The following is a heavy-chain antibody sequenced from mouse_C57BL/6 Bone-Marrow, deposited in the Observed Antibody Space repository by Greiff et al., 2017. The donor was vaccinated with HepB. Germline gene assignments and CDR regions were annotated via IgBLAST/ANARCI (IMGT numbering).Heavy chain of an antibody. CDR1: GYSITSGYY. Sequence: EVQRVESGPGLVKPSQSLSLTCSVTGYSITSGYYWNWIRQFPGNKLEWMGYISYDGSNNYNPSLKNRISITRDTSKNQFFLKLNSVTTEDTATYYCAREGITTVVGYYFDYWGQGTTLTVSS. CDR3: AREGITTVVGYYFDY. D-gene: IGHD1-1*01. CDR2: ISYDGSN. V-gene: IGHV3-6*01. J-gene: IGHJ2*01.